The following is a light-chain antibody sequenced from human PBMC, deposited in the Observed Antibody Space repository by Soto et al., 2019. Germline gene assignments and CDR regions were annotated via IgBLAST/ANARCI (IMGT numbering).Light chain of an antibody. J-gene: IGKJ5*01. CDR1: QRVGSN. CDR3: QQYTSWPIT. V-gene: IGKV3-15*01. Sequence: QSPGTLSVSPGERATLSCRASQRVGSNFLAWYQQKPGQAPRLLIYGISARAIGVPDRFSGSGSGTEFTLTISSLQSEDFAVYYCQQYTSWPITFGQGTRLEIK. CDR2: GIS.